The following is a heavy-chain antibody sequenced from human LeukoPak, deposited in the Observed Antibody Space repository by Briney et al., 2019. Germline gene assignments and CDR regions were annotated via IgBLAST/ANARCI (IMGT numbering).Heavy chain of an antibody. Sequence: SVKVSCKASGGTFSSYAISWVRQAPGQGLEWMGGIIPIFGTANYAQKFQGRVTITADESTSTAYVELSSLRSEDTAVYYCARARRDQYSSSWYNWFDPWGQGTLVTVSS. CDR1: GGTFSSYA. V-gene: IGHV1-69*13. J-gene: IGHJ5*02. D-gene: IGHD6-13*01. CDR3: ARARRDQYSSSWYNWFDP. CDR2: IIPIFGTA.